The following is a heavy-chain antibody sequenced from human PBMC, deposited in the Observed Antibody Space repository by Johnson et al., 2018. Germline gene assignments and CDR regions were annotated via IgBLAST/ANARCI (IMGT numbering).Heavy chain of an antibody. D-gene: IGHD5-18*01. CDR3: AKEATAMTVYYYYMDV. Sequence: QVQLVQSGGGVIQPGRSLRLSCAASGFTFSSYGMHWVRQAPGKGLEWVAVISYDGRNNYYADSVKGRFTISRDNSKNTLYLQMNSLRAEDTAVYYCAKEATAMTVYYYYMDVWGKGTTVTVSS. J-gene: IGHJ6*03. CDR2: ISYDGRNN. V-gene: IGHV3-30*18. CDR1: GFTFSSYG.